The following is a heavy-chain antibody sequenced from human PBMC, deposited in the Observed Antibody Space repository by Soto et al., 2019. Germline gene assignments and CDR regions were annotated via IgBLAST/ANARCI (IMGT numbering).Heavy chain of an antibody. Sequence: PGESLKISCKGSGFRFTSYWIAWVRQMPGKGLEWMGIISPGDSDTRYSPSFQGPVTISADKSISAAYLQWSSLKASDTAMYYCARGYCSSTSCSGYFDYWGQGTLVTVSS. CDR3: ARGYCSSTSCSGYFDY. J-gene: IGHJ4*02. D-gene: IGHD2-2*01. V-gene: IGHV5-51*01. CDR1: GFRFTSYW. CDR2: ISPGDSDT.